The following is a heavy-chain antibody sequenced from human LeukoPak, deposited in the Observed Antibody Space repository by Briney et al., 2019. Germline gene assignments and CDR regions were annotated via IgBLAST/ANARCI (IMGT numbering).Heavy chain of an antibody. V-gene: IGHV3-23*01. CDR2: IGGSGDFT. CDR3: SKADRALGVISND. D-gene: IGHD3-10*01. J-gene: IGHJ4*02. Sequence: GGSLRLSRAASGFTLRIYAISWVRQAPGKGLEWVSAIGGSGDFTYYAEYVRGRFTISRDNSKKTLYLQMNSLRAEDTAVYYCSKADRALGVISNDWGQGTLVTVSS. CDR1: GFTLRIYA.